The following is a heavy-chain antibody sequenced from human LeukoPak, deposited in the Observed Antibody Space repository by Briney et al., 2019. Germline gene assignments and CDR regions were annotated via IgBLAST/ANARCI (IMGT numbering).Heavy chain of an antibody. J-gene: IGHJ4*02. D-gene: IGHD3-22*01. CDR1: GFTFSSYG. V-gene: IGHV3-30*18. CDR2: ISYDGSNK. CDR3: AKDSNYYDSSGYHHFDY. Sequence: GGSLRLSCAASGFTFSSYGMHWVRQAPGKGLEWVAVISYDGSNKYYADSVKGRFTISRDNSKNTLYLQMNSPRAEDTAVYYCAKDSNYYDSSGYHHFDYWGQGTLVTVSS.